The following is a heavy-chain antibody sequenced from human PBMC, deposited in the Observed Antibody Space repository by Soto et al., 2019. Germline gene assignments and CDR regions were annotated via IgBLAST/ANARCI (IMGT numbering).Heavy chain of an antibody. D-gene: IGHD5-18*01. J-gene: IGHJ4*02. CDR1: GFTFSSYS. Sequence: EVQLVESGGGLVKPGGSLRLSCAASGFTFSSYSMNWVRQAPGKGLEWVSSISSSRSYIYYADSVKGRFTISRDKARNSLYLQMNCLRAEDPAVYYCAGETRYSYGGFDYWGQGTLVTVSS. CDR2: ISSSRSYI. V-gene: IGHV3-21*01. CDR3: AGETRYSYGGFDY.